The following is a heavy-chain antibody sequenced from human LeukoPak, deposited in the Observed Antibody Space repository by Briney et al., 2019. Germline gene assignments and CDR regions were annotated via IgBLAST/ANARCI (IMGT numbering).Heavy chain of an antibody. Sequence: GGSLRLSCAASGFTFSSYSMNWVRQAPGKGLEWVSSISSSSSYIYYADSVKGRFTISRDNAKNSLYLQMNSLRAEDTAVYYCATCSGGAFDIWGQGTMVTVSS. J-gene: IGHJ3*02. V-gene: IGHV3-21*01. D-gene: IGHD2-15*01. CDR3: ATCSGGAFDI. CDR1: GFTFSSYS. CDR2: ISSSSSYI.